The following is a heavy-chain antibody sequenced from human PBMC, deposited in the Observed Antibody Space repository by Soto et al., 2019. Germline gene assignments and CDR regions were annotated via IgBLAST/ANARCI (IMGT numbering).Heavy chain of an antibody. CDR1: GGTFSTYA. Sequence: SVKVSCKASGGTFSTYAISWVRQAPGQGLEWMGGIIPVFGAANYTQKFQGRVTITADESTRTVYMELSSLRSEDTAVYYCARARGPSMLRYYCGLDVWGHGTTVTVSS. CDR2: IIPVFGAA. D-gene: IGHD3-10*02. V-gene: IGHV1-69*13. CDR3: ARARGPSMLRYYCGLDV. J-gene: IGHJ6*02.